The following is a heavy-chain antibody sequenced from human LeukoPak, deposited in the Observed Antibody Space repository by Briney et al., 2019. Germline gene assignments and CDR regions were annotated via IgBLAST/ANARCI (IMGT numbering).Heavy chain of an antibody. CDR2: IYYSGST. V-gene: IGHV4-59*01. D-gene: IGHD2-21*02. Sequence: SETLSLTCTVSGGSISIYYWSWIRQPPGKGLEWIGYIYYSGSTNYNPSLKSRVTISVDTSKNQFSLKLSSVTAADTAVYYCARDLGCGGDCYAFDIWGQGTMVTVSS. CDR1: GGSISIYY. J-gene: IGHJ3*02. CDR3: ARDLGCGGDCYAFDI.